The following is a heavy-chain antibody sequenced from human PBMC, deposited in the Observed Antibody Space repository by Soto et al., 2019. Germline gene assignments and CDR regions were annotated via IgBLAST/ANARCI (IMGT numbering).Heavy chain of an antibody. J-gene: IGHJ4*02. D-gene: IGHD3-10*01. CDR3: TSEVASGY. CDR2: ISRDGGTK. CDR1: GFTVSTYG. Sequence: QVQLVESGGGVVQPGRSLRLSCAVSGFTVSTYGTHWVRQAPGKGLEWVAVISRDGGTKYYADSVKGRFTISRDNSRNTLFLEMNSLRSDDMAVYYCTSEVASGYWGQGTLVTVSS. V-gene: IGHV3-30*03.